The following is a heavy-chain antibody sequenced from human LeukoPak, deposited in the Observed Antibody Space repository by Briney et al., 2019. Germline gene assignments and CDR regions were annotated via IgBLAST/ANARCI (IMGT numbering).Heavy chain of an antibody. J-gene: IGHJ4*02. D-gene: IGHD3-22*01. CDR2: LVYDARSD. CDR1: RFPFSSYG. V-gene: IGHV3-33*01. Sequence: GTSLRLSCAASRFPFSSYGMHWVRQAPGKGLEWVGRLVYDARSDYANSVKGRFSISRDDSKNTLFLDMSNLRAEDTAVYYCARVGSDNYFYFDYWGQGTLVTVSS. CDR3: ARVGSDNYFYFDY.